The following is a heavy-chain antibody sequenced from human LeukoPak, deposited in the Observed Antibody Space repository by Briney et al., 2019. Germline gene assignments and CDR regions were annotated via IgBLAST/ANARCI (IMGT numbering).Heavy chain of an antibody. D-gene: IGHD3-3*01. CDR3: ARAGPDDFWSGYYGNYYYMDV. J-gene: IGHJ6*03. CDR1: GGSISSGGYY. CDR2: IYYSGST. Sequence: TLSLTCTVSGGSISSGGYYRSWIRQHPGKGLEWIGYIYYSGSTYYNPSLKSRVTISVDTSKNQFSLKLSSVTAADTAVYYCARAGPDDFWSGYYGNYYYMDVWGKGTTVTVSS. V-gene: IGHV4-31*03.